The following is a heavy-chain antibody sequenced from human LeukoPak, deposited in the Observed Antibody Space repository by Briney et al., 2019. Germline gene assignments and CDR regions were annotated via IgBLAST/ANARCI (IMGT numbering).Heavy chain of an antibody. CDR1: GFTVSSNY. J-gene: IGHJ6*03. CDR2: IYSGGST. CDR3: ARDRAGYYMDV. V-gene: IGHV3-53*01. Sequence: GGSLRLSCAASGFTVSSNYMSWVRQAPGKGLEGVSVIYSGGSTYYADSVKGRFTISRDNSKNTLYLQMNSLRAEDTAVYYCARDRAGYYMDVWGKGTTVTVSS.